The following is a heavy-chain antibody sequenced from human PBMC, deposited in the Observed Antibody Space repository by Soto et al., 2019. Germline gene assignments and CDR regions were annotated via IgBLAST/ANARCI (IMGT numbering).Heavy chain of an antibody. Sequence: QVQLVQSGAEMRKPGASVMVSCKASGYTFTSYALNWVRQAPGQRLEWMGWINGGNGDTKYSQRFQDRVTITRDTSAYTVDMELSSLTSEDTAIYYCARGPLSLYSAAFRWGRGTPVTVSS. V-gene: IGHV1-3*01. CDR1: GYTFTSYA. CDR2: INGGNGDT. J-gene: IGHJ4*01. CDR3: ARGPLSLYSAAFR. D-gene: IGHD6-13*01.